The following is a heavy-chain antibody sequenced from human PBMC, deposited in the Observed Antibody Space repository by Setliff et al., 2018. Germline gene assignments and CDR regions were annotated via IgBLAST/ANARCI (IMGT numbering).Heavy chain of an antibody. CDR2: IYTSGST. CDR1: GGSISSGSYY. D-gene: IGHD1-1*01. Sequence: PSETLSLTCTVSGGSISSGSYYWSWIRQPAGKGLEWIGRIYTSGSTNYNPSLVSRVTISIDTSKSQFSLRLSSVTAADTAVYYCARQRRIWNDLDYFDYWGQGTLVTVSS. J-gene: IGHJ4*02. V-gene: IGHV4-61*02. CDR3: ARQRRIWNDLDYFDY.